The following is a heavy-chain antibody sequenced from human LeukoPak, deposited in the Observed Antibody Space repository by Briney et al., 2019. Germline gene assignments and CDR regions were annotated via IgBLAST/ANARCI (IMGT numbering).Heavy chain of an antibody. CDR3: AKDVSIGGVAAGYFHGLDV. J-gene: IGHJ6*02. CDR2: ISWSSSSR. D-gene: IGHD2/OR15-2a*01. V-gene: IGHV3-9*01. Sequence: GRSLRLSCKVSGFKFDDHGMHWVRQVPGKGLEWVSGISWSSSSRGYADSVKGRFTISRDNAKNSVFLQMDGLRPEDTALYYCAKDVSIGGVAAGYFHGLDVWGQGTTVTVSS. CDR1: GFKFDDHG.